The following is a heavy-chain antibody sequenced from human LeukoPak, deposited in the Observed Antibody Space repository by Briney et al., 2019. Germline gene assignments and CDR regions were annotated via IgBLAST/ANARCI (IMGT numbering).Heavy chain of an antibody. CDR2: IYYSGST. Sequence: SETLSLTCTVSGGSISSGGYYWSWIRQHPGKGLEWIGYIYYSGSTYYNPSLKSRVTISVYTSKNQFSLKLSSVTAADTAVYYCASATSDYYGSGSYYKFPYYYYGMDVWGKGTTVTVSS. J-gene: IGHJ6*04. CDR3: ASATSDYYGSGSYYKFPYYYYGMDV. CDR1: GGSISSGGYY. D-gene: IGHD3-10*01. V-gene: IGHV4-31*03.